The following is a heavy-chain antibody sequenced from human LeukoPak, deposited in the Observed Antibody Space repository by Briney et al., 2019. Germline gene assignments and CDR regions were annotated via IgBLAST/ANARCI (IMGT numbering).Heavy chain of an antibody. CDR3: ARHHYCTNGVCPRYYFDY. D-gene: IGHD2-8*01. CDR2: IIPIFGTA. CDR1: GYTFTGYY. V-gene: IGHV1-69*05. J-gene: IGHJ4*02. Sequence: ASVKVSCKASGYTFTGYYMHWVRQAPGQGLEWMGRIIPIFGTANYAQKFQGRVTITTDESTSTAYMELSSLRSEDTAVYYCARHHYCTNGVCPRYYFDYWGQGTLVTVSS.